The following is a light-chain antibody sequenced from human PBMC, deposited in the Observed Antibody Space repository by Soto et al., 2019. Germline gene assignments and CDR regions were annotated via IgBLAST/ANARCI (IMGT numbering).Light chain of an antibody. CDR3: TSYTSSSTYLL. Sequence: QSVLTQPASVSGSPGQSITISCTGTSSDVGGYNYVSWFQQHPGKAPKLMIYEFSNRPSGISNRFSGSKSGNTASLPISGLQADDEADYYCTSYTSSSTYLLYGGGTKLTVL. J-gene: IGLJ2*01. CDR2: EFS. CDR1: SSDVGGYNY. V-gene: IGLV2-14*01.